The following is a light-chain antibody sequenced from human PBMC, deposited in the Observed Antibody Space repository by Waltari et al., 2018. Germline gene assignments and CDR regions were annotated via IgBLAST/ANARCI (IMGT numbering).Light chain of an antibody. J-gene: IGKJ4*01. Sequence: DIQLTQSPSTLSASVGDRVPITCRASQSVKNNLAWYQQKPGKAPKVLIHKASRLESGVPSRFSGSGSGAEFTLTISSLQPDDFATYYCQQYDSLPVAFGGGTKVEIK. CDR1: QSVKNN. V-gene: IGKV1-5*03. CDR3: QQYDSLPVA. CDR2: KAS.